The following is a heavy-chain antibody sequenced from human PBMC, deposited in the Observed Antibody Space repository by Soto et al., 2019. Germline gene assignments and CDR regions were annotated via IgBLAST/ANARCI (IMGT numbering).Heavy chain of an antibody. J-gene: IGHJ6*02. CDR3: ANAPKGLYYYYGMDV. V-gene: IGHV3-23*01. CDR1: GFTFSSYA. CDR2: ISGSGGST. Sequence: GGSLRLSCAASGFTFSSYAMSWVRQAPGKGLEWVSAISGSGGSTYYADSVKGRFTISRDNSKNTLYLQMNSLRAEDTAVYYCANAPKGLYYYYGMDVWGQGTTVTAP.